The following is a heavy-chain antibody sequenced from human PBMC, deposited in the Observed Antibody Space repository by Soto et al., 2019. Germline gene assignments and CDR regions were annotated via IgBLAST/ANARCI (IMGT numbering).Heavy chain of an antibody. CDR1: GFTFSSYA. V-gene: IGHV3-23*01. CDR2: ISGSGGST. J-gene: IGHJ3*02. D-gene: IGHD5-18*01. Sequence: EVPLLESGGGLVQPGGSLRLSCAASGFTFSSYAMSWVRQAPGKGLEWVSAISGSGGSTYYADSVKGRFTISRDNSKNTLYLQMNSLRAEDTAVYYCAKMGGIIHDAFDIWGQGTMVTVSS. CDR3: AKMGGIIHDAFDI.